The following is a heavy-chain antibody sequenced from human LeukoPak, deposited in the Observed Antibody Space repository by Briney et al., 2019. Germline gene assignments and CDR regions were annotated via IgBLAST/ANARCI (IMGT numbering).Heavy chain of an antibody. J-gene: IGHJ4*02. CDR3: ARLRGYSYGYGDY. CDR1: GFTFSSYS. CDR2: ISSSGNTI. D-gene: IGHD5-18*01. V-gene: IGHV3-48*04. Sequence: PGGSLRLSCAASGFTFSSYSMNWVRQAPGKGLEWVSYISSSGNTIDYADSVKGRFTISRANAKNSLYLQMVSRRAGDTAVYYCARLRGYSYGYGDYWGQGTLVTVSS.